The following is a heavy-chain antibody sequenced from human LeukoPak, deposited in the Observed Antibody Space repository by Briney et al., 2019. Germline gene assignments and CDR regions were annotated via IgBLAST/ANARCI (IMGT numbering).Heavy chain of an antibody. D-gene: IGHD5-18*01. CDR3: TRDPGGGYSPTWYEGLFKY. CDR1: GFLFRSYA. V-gene: IGHV3-23*01. CDR2: ISPSGDTT. J-gene: IGHJ4*02. Sequence: PGGSVRLSCAASGFLFRSYAMTWVRQAPGKGLQWVAAISPSGDTTYYADSVRGRFTVSRDNSNDILFLQVNNLRAEDTAVYFCTRDPGGGYSPTWYEGLFKYWGQGTLLSVYS.